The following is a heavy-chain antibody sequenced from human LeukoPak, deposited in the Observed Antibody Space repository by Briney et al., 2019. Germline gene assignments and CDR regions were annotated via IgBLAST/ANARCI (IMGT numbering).Heavy chain of an antibody. J-gene: IGHJ4*02. CDR1: GGSISSGTYS. Sequence: SQTLSLTCAVSGGSISSGTYSWSWIRQPPGKGLEWIGYIYYSGNTNSNPSLKSRVTISVDTSKNQFSLKLRSVTAADTAVYYCAGAREFSSSSGRAYYFDFWGQGTLVTVSS. V-gene: IGHV4-30-4*07. CDR3: AGAREFSSSSGRAYYFDF. CDR2: IYYSGNT. D-gene: IGHD6-6*01.